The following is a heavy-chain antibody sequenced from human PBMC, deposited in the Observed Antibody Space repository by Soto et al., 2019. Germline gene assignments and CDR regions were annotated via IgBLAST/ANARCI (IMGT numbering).Heavy chain of an antibody. Sequence: QVQLVQSGAEVKKPGSSAKVSCKASGGTFSNYAFSWVRQAPGQGLEWMGGIVPIFGTANYAQKFQGRVTITADESTSTAYMELSSLRAEDTAVYYCTRDHGPHNWPKYSGSYYFDYWGQGTLVTVSS. CDR2: IVPIFGTA. CDR3: TRDHGPHNWPKYSGSYYFDY. V-gene: IGHV1-69*12. CDR1: GGTFSNYA. J-gene: IGHJ4*02. D-gene: IGHD1-26*01.